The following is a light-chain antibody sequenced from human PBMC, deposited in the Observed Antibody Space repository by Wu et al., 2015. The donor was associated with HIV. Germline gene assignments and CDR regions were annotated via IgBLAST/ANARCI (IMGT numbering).Light chain of an antibody. CDR3: QQRSKWPLT. Sequence: EIVMTQSPATLSVSPGERATLSCRASQSVSSNLAWYQQKPGQAPRLLIYGASTRATGIPARFSGSGSGTEFTLTISSMQSEDFAVYYCQQRSKWPLTFGEGPRWRSN. CDR2: GAS. V-gene: IGKV3-15*01. CDR1: QSVSSN. J-gene: IGKJ4*01.